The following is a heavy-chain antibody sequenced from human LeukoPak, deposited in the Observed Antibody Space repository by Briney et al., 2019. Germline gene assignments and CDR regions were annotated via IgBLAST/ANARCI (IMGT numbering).Heavy chain of an antibody. D-gene: IGHD2-8*01. J-gene: IGHJ3*02. V-gene: IGHV3-9*01. CDR1: GFTFDDYA. Sequence: GRSLRLSCAASGFTFDDYAMHWVRQAPGNGLEWVSGISWNSGSIGYADPVKGRFTISRDNAKNSLYLQMNSLRAEDTALYYCAKDISEWSPRAFDIWGQGTMVTVSS. CDR2: ISWNSGSI. CDR3: AKDISEWSPRAFDI.